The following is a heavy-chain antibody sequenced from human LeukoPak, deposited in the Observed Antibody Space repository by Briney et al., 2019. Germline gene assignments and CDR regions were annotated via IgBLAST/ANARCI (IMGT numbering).Heavy chain of an antibody. CDR3: ARGEGETAMVTNFDY. J-gene: IGHJ4*02. CDR1: GYTFTNYG. V-gene: IGHV7-4-1*02. D-gene: IGHD5-18*01. Sequence: GASVKVSCKASGYTFTNYGMNWVRQAPGQGLEWMGWINTNTGNPTYAQGFTGRFVFSLDTPVSTAYLQISSLKAEDTAVYYCARGEGETAMVTNFDYWGQGTLVTVSS. CDR2: INTNTGNP.